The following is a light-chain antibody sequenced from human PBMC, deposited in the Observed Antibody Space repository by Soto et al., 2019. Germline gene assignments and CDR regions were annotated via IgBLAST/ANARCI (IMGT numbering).Light chain of an antibody. CDR1: SSNIGTNY. V-gene: IGLV1-47*01. CDR2: RND. J-gene: IGLJ2*01. CDR3: AAWDDSLSGVV. Sequence: QSVLTQPPSASATPGQRVTISCSGSSSNIGTNYVYWYQHLPGTAPKLLIYRNDQRPSGVPDRFSGSMSGTAASLAIVGLRSEDEADYYCAAWDDSLSGVVFGGGTKVTVL.